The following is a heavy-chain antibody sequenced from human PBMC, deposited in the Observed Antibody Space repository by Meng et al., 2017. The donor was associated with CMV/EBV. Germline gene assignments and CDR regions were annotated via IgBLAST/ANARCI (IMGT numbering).Heavy chain of an antibody. CDR2: INPSGDST. J-gene: IGHJ4*02. D-gene: IGHD6-13*01. CDR1: GYTFTSYY. Sequence: QVQLGQSGAEVKKPGASVKVSCKASGYTFTSYYMHWVRQAPGQGLEWMGIINPSGDSTSYSQKFQGRVTMTRDTSTSTVYMELSSLRSEDTAVYYCALAEYSSSLFDYWGQGTLVTVSS. CDR3: ALAEYSSSLFDY. V-gene: IGHV1-46*01.